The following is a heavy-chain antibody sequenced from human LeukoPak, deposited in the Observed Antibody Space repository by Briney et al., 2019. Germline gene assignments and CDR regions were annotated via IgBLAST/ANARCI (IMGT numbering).Heavy chain of an antibody. CDR3: AKAALVGYSYAPFDY. CDR2: ISSSSSYI. D-gene: IGHD5-18*01. Sequence: GGSLRLSCAASGFTFSSYSMNWVRQAPGKGLEWVSSISSSSSYIYYADSVKGRFTISRDNAKNSLYLQMNSLRAEDTALYYCAKAALVGYSYAPFDYWGQGTLVTVSS. V-gene: IGHV3-21*04. J-gene: IGHJ4*02. CDR1: GFTFSSYS.